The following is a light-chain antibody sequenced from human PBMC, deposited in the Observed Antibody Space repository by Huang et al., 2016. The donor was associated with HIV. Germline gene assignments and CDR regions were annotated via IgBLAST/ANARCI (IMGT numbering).Light chain of an antibody. CDR1: QSVNRY. CDR2: DAS. V-gene: IGKV3-11*01. Sequence: EIVLTQSPTTLSLSPGERATLSGRASQSVNRYLAWYQQKPGQAHRLLIYDASNRATGIPARFRCSGSGTDFTLTISSLEPEDFAVYYCQQRSNWPPFTFGQGTRLEIK. CDR3: QQRSNWPPFT. J-gene: IGKJ5*01.